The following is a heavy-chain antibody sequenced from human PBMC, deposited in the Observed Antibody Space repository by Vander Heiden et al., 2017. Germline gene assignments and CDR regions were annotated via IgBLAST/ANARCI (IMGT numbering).Heavy chain of an antibody. J-gene: IGHJ5*02. CDR1: GFSLSNARMG. CDR3: ARRALWFGELSWWFDP. Sequence: QVTLKESGPVLVKPTETLTLTCTVSGFSLSNARMGVSWIRQPPGKALEWLAHIFSNDEKSYSTSLKSRLTISKDTSKSQVVLTMTNMDPVDTATYYCARRALWFGELSWWFDPWGQGTLVTVSS. V-gene: IGHV2-26*01. D-gene: IGHD3-10*01. CDR2: IFSNDEK.